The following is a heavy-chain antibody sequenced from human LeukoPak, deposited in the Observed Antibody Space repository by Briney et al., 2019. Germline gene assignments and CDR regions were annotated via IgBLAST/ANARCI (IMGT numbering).Heavy chain of an antibody. CDR1: GYTFTSYY. J-gene: IGHJ4*02. D-gene: IGHD3-22*01. Sequence: ASVKVSCKASGYTFTSYYMHWVRQAPGQGLEWMGWISPYTGDPNYPQNLQGRVIMTTDTSTSTAYMELRSLGSDDTAVYYCARTPTGHYGSSGYFPYYFDYWGQGTLVTASS. CDR2: ISPYTGDP. V-gene: IGHV1-18*04. CDR3: ARTPTGHYGSSGYFPYYFDY.